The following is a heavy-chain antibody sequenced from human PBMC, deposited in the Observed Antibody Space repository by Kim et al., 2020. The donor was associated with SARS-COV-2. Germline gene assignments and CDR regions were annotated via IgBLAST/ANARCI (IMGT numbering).Heavy chain of an antibody. CDR1: GFSFDNYA. J-gene: IGHJ4*01. Sequence: GGSLRLSCVASGFSFDNYAMHWVRQAPGKGLEWVSSISWNSFNIDYADSVKGRFTISRDNAKNSLYLQMNSLRAEDTALYYCAKGADTSTVNPFDHWGHGTLVTVSS. D-gene: IGHD5-18*01. CDR2: ISWNSFNI. V-gene: IGHV3-9*01. CDR3: AKGADTSTVNPFDH.